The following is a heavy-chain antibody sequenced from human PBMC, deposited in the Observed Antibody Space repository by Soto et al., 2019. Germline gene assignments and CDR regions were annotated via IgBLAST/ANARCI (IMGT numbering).Heavy chain of an antibody. J-gene: IGHJ6*02. CDR3: ARDPPNFYYYGMDV. Sequence: GGSLRLSCIASGFTLSTYSMTWVRQAPGKGLEWLSYISKSSTTINYADSVKGRFTISRDNAKNSVYLEMSSLRDEDSAVYYCARDPPNFYYYGMDVWGQGTTVTVSS. CDR2: ISKSSTTI. CDR1: GFTLSTYS. V-gene: IGHV3-48*02.